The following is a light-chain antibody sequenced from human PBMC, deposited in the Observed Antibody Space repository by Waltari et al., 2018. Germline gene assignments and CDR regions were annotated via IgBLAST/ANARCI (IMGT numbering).Light chain of an antibody. CDR2: AAS. CDR3: QKYNNTPYT. V-gene: IGKV1-27*01. CDR1: QCINNY. Sequence: DIQMTQSPSSLSASVGDRVTITCRASQCINNYLAWYQQKPGKVPKLLIYAASTLHSGVPSRFSGSGSGTDFTLTISSLQPEDVATYFCQKYNNTPYTFGQGTKLEIK. J-gene: IGKJ2*01.